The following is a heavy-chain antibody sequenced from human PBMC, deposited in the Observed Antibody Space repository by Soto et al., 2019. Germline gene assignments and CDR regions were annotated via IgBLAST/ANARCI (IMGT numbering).Heavy chain of an antibody. CDR1: GGSIRSNNR. CDR2: IFHSGST. CDR3: ARVYSGSYSDY. J-gene: IGHJ4*02. Sequence: QVQLQESGPGLVKPSGTLSLTCAVSGGSIRSNNRWSWVRQPPGKGLEWIGEIFHSGSTNYNPSLKTRVTILVDKSKNQFSLKLSSVTAADTAVYYCARVYSGSYSDYWGQGTLVTVSS. D-gene: IGHD1-26*01. V-gene: IGHV4-4*02.